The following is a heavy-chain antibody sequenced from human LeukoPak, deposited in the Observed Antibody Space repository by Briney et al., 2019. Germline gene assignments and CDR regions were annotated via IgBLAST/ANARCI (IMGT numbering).Heavy chain of an antibody. J-gene: IGHJ4*02. CDR1: GFTFSSYP. Sequence: PGGSLRLSCAASGFTFSSYPLHWVRQAPGRGLEWVTLISYDGSKIYYADSVKGRFTISRDNSKNTLYLQMNSLRAEDTAVYYCAREYSPKYYFDYWGQGTLVTVSS. D-gene: IGHD2-15*01. V-gene: IGHV3-30-3*01. CDR2: ISYDGSKI. CDR3: AREYSPKYYFDY.